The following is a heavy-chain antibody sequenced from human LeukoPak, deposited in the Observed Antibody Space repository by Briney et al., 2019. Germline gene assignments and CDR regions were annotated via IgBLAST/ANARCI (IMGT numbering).Heavy chain of an antibody. D-gene: IGHD6-19*01. CDR2: ISGDGVSA. Sequence: GGSLRLSCAASGFTFSSYAMRWVRQAPGKGLQWVSAISGDGVSAFYADSVKGRFTISRDNSKNTLYLQMDSLRAEDTAVYYCARGSGYYFDYWGQGTLVTVSS. CDR1: GFTFSSYA. J-gene: IGHJ4*02. V-gene: IGHV3-23*01. CDR3: ARGSGYYFDY.